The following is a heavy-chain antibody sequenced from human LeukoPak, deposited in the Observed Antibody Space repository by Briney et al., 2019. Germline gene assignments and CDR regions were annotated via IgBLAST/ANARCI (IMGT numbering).Heavy chain of an antibody. CDR2: IGTAGDT. Sequence: GGSLRLSCAASGFTFSSYDMHWVRQGTGKGLEWVSVIGTAGDTYYPGSVKGRFTISRDNSKNTLYLQMNSLRPEDTAVYYCARCTASCYANAFDVWGQGTLLTVSS. CDR1: GFTFSSYD. D-gene: IGHD2-2*01. J-gene: IGHJ3*01. V-gene: IGHV3-13*04. CDR3: ARCTASCYANAFDV.